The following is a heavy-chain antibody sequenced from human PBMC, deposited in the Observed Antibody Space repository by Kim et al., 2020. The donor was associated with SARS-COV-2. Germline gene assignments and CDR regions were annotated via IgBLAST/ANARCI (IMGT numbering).Heavy chain of an antibody. J-gene: IGHJ6*02. V-gene: IGHV3-21*01. Sequence: GGSLRLSCAASGFTFSSYSMNWVRQAPGKGLEWVSSISSSSSYIYYADSVKGRFTISRDNAKNSLYLQMNSLRAEDTAVYYCARVDRYYYDSSGYYDSYYYYGMDVWGQGTTVTVSS. D-gene: IGHD3-22*01. CDR2: ISSSSSYI. CDR1: GFTFSSYS. CDR3: ARVDRYYYDSSGYYDSYYYYGMDV.